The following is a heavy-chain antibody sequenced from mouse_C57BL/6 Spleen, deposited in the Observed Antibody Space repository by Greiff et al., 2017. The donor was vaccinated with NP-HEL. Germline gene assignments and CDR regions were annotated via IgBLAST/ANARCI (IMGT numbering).Heavy chain of an antibody. V-gene: IGHV8-12*01. CDR1: GFSLSTSGMG. J-gene: IGHJ2*01. CDR3: ARAIYYYGSSYGGYFDY. CDR2: LYWDDDK. D-gene: IGHD1-1*01. Sequence: QVTLKVCGPGILQSSQTLSLTCSFSGFSLSTSGMGVSWIRQPSGKGLEWLAHLYWDDDKRYNPSLKSRLTISKDTSRNQVFLTITSVDTADTATYYCARAIYYYGSSYGGYFDYWGQGTTLTVSS.